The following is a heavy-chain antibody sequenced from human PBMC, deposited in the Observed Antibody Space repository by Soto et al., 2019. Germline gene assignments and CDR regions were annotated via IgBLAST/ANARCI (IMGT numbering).Heavy chain of an antibody. Sequence: QVKLVQSGAEVKKPGASVKVSCKASGYTFTSYGISWVRQAPGQGLEWMGWISAYNGNTNYEQKVQGKVTMTTDTAKSTAYLALWTLTSDNTAVYYCAEQYHYGSGPRYWGQGTLVNVSS. CDR2: ISAYNGNT. CDR3: AEQYHYGSGPRY. J-gene: IGHJ4*02. V-gene: IGHV1-18*01. CDR1: GYTFTSYG. D-gene: IGHD3-10*01.